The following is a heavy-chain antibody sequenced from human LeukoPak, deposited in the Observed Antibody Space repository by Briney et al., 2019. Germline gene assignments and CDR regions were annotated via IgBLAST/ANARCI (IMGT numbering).Heavy chain of an antibody. J-gene: IGHJ4*02. V-gene: IGHV5-51*01. CDR1: GYIFTSYW. CDR2: IYPGDSDT. D-gene: IGHD2-15*01. Sequence: GESLQISCKGSGYIFTSYWIGWVRQMPGKGLEWMGIIYPGDSDTRYSPSFQGQVTISADKSISTAYLQWSSLKASDTAMYYCARHASYCSGGSCYSYFDYWGQGTLVTVSS. CDR3: ARHASYCSGGSCYSYFDY.